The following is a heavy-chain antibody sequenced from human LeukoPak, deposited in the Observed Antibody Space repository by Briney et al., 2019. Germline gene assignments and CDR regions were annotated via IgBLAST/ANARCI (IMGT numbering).Heavy chain of an antibody. CDR1: GFTFSSYS. D-gene: IGHD6-25*01. CDR2: ISGSGGST. V-gene: IGHV3-23*01. Sequence: PGGSLRLSCAASGFTFSSYSMSWVRQAPGKGLEGVSAISGSGGSTYYADSVKGRFTISRDNSKNTLYLQMNSLRAEDTAVYYCAKDRPRLPRFDYWGQGTLVTVSS. J-gene: IGHJ4*02. CDR3: AKDRPRLPRFDY.